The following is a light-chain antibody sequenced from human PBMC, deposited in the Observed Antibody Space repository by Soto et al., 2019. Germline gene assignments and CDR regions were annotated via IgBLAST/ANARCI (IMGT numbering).Light chain of an antibody. CDR1: QSVSSY. CDR2: DAS. CDR3: QQRSNWPPRIT. V-gene: IGKV3-11*01. Sequence: EIVLTQSPATLSLPAGESATLSCRASQSVSSYLAWYQQKPGQAPRLLIYDASNRATGIPARFSGSGSGTDFTLTISSLEPEDFAVYYCQQRSNWPPRITFGQGTRLEIK. J-gene: IGKJ5*01.